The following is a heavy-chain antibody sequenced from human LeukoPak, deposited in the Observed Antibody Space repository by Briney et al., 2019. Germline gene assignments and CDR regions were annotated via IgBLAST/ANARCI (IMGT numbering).Heavy chain of an antibody. CDR1: GFTFNTYS. D-gene: IGHD2-15*01. Sequence: GGSLRLSCAASGFTFNTYSLNWVRQAPGRGLEWVSSISSGSSYISYADSVKGRFTISRDNSKNTLYLQMNSLRAEDTAVYYCARAPTRYCSGGSCHYLDYWGQGTLVTVSS. CDR3: ARAPTRYCSGGSCHYLDY. J-gene: IGHJ4*02. CDR2: ISSGSSYI. V-gene: IGHV3-21*01.